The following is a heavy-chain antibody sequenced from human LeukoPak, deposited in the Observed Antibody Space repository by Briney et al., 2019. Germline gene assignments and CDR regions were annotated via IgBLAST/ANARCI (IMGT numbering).Heavy chain of an antibody. CDR1: GGSISSYY. CDR3: ARDTPAAGSFDY. J-gene: IGHJ4*02. D-gene: IGHD6-13*01. CDR2: IYYSGST. V-gene: IGHV4-59*12. Sequence: SETLSLTCTVSGGSISSYYWSWIRQPPGKGLEWIGYIYYSGSTNYNPSLKSRVTISVDKSKNQFSLKLSSVTAADTAVYYCARDTPAAGSFDYWGQGTLVTVSS.